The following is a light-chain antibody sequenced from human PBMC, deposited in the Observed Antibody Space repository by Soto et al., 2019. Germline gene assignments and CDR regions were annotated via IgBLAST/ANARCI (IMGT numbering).Light chain of an antibody. CDR2: GTS. Sequence: ENVLTQSPGTLSLSPGEGATLSCRASQSVSTSYLAWYQHKRGQAPRPLIYGTSTRASGIPDRFSGSASGKDFTLTISRLETEDLPVDYCQQYGNFPLTFGGGTKVDI. J-gene: IGKJ4*01. V-gene: IGKV3-20*01. CDR3: QQYGNFPLT. CDR1: QSVSTSY.